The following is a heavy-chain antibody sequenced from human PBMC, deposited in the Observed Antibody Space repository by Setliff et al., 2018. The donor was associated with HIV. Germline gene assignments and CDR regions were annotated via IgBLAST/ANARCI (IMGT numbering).Heavy chain of an antibody. Sequence: SLRLSCAASGFIFSSYSMNWVRQAPGKGLEWVSYISSSSSSIYHADSVKGRFTVSRDNAKNTLYLQMNRLRAEDTAVYYCVRGPQFRPHWGQGTLVTVS. CDR1: GFIFSSYS. CDR2: ISSSSSSI. V-gene: IGHV3-48*04. J-gene: IGHJ4*02. CDR3: VRGPQFRPH.